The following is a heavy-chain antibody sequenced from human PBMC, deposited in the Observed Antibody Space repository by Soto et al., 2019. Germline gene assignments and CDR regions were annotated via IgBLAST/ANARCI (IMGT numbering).Heavy chain of an antibody. Sequence: QVHLVQSGAEVKKPGASVRVSCTVSGYIFTELSMHWVRQAPGKGLEWMGGFNPDDGEKIYAQKFQGRVTMTEDTSTDTAYMDLIRLRSEDTAVYYCATVVRYTSLYYYYTMAVWGQGNTVTVSS. CDR1: GYIFTELS. CDR2: FNPDDGEK. CDR3: ATVVRYTSLYYYYTMAV. J-gene: IGHJ6*02. V-gene: IGHV1-24*01. D-gene: IGHD6-13*01.